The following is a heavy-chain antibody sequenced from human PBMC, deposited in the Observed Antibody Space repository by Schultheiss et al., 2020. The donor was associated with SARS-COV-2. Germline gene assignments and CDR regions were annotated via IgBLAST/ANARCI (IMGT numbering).Heavy chain of an antibody. CDR1: GYTFTSYG. V-gene: IGHV1-18*01. CDR2: ISAYNGNT. Sequence: ASVKVSCKASGYTFTSYGISWVRQAPGQGLEWMGWISAYNGNTNYAQKLQGRVTMTTDTSTSTAYMELRSLRSDDTAVYYCARGRYQLTPYYGMDVWGQGTTVTVSS. CDR3: ARGRYQLTPYYGMDV. J-gene: IGHJ6*02. D-gene: IGHD2-2*01.